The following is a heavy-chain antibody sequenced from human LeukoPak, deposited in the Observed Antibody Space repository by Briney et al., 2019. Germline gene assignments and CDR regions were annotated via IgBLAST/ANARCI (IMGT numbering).Heavy chain of an antibody. J-gene: IGHJ4*02. V-gene: IGHV3-11*04. CDR1: GFTFSDYY. D-gene: IGHD3-16*02. Sequence: PGGSLRLSCAASGFTFSDYYMSWIRQAPGKGLEWVSYISSSGSTIYYADSVKGRFTISRDNAKNSLYLQMNSLRAEDTAVYYCARDPSYDYVWGSYHLSYYFDYWGQGTLVTVSS. CDR3: ARDPSYDYVWGSYHLSYYFDY. CDR2: ISSSGSTI.